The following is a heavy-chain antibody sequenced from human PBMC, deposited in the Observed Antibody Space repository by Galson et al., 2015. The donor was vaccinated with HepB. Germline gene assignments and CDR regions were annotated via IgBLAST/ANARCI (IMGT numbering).Heavy chain of an antibody. V-gene: IGHV4-34*01. CDR2: INHSGST. D-gene: IGHD3-22*01. Sequence: SETLSLTCAVYGGSFSGYYWSWIRQPPGKGLEWIGEINHSGSTNYNPSLKSRVTISVDTSKNQFSLKLSSVTAADTAVYYCARGGGYYGSSGYHHWHFDYWGQGTLVTVSS. CDR3: ARGGGYYGSSGYHHWHFDY. CDR1: GGSFSGYY. J-gene: IGHJ4*02.